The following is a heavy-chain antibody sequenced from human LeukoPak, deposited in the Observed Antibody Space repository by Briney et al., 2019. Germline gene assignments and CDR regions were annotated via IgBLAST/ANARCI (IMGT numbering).Heavy chain of an antibody. J-gene: IGHJ4*02. D-gene: IGHD3-22*01. Sequence: GGSLRLSCAASGFTVDSNYLSWDRQAPGKGLEWISTIYTGGNTYYAASVKGRFTISRDFSKNTVFLHMNSLRAEDTAMYYCARGDDSGYYDYFDYWGQGALVTVSS. V-gene: IGHV3-53*01. CDR2: IYTGGNT. CDR3: ARGDDSGYYDYFDY. CDR1: GFTVDSNY.